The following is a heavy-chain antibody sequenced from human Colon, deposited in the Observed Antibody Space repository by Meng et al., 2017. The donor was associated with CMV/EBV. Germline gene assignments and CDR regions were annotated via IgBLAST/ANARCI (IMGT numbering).Heavy chain of an antibody. D-gene: IGHD3-10*01. Sequence: QVQLQASGPGLVKPSETLSLTCTVSGCSISGHYWTWIRRPAGEGLQWLGRIYSNGRIDENYSLRSRVTISVDTSKNQLSLRLTSVTAADTAVYYCGRAGARGVPIDVWGRGTLVTVSS. V-gene: IGHV4-4*07. CDR1: GCSISGHY. CDR2: IYSNGRI. CDR3: GRAGARGVPIDV. J-gene: IGHJ1*01.